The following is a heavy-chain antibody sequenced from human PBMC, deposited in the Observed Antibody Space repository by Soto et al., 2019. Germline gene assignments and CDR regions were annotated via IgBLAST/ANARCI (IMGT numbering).Heavy chain of an antibody. D-gene: IGHD6-13*01. V-gene: IGHV3-49*03. CDR3: TRVNPYSSSWYNYYYYGMDV. CDR1: GFTFGDHA. Sequence: GGSLRLSCTASGFTFGDHAMSWFRQAPGKGLEWVCFIRSKAYGGTTEYAASVKGRFTISRDDSKSIAYLQMNSLKTEDTAVYYCTRVNPYSSSWYNYYYYGMDVWGQGTTVTVSS. J-gene: IGHJ6*02. CDR2: IRSKAYGGTT.